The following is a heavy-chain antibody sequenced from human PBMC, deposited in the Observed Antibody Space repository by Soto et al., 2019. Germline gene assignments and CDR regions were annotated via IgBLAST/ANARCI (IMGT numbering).Heavy chain of an antibody. CDR1: GFTFSSYA. CDR3: ARESFGGIIRAESWFDH. D-gene: IGHD3-16*01. V-gene: IGHV3-23*01. Sequence: GGSLRLSCAASGFTFSSYAMSWVRQAPGKGLEWVSAISGSGGSTYYADSVKGRFTISRDNSKNTLYLQMNSLRAEDTAVYYCARESFGGIIRAESWFDHWGQGTLVTVPS. CDR2: ISGSGGST. J-gene: IGHJ5*02.